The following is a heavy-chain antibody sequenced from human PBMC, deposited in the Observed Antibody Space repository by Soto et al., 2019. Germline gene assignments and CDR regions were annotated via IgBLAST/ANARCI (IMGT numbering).Heavy chain of an antibody. Sequence: GGSLRLSCAASGFTFSDFAMSWVRQAPGKGLEWVSTISGSGGSTYYTDSVKGRFTISRDSSKNTLYLQMNSLRAEDTAVYYCANRAIVADILYFDYWGQGTLVTVSS. CDR3: ANRAIVADILYFDY. J-gene: IGHJ4*02. CDR2: ISGSGGST. D-gene: IGHD3-9*01. V-gene: IGHV3-23*01. CDR1: GFTFSDFA.